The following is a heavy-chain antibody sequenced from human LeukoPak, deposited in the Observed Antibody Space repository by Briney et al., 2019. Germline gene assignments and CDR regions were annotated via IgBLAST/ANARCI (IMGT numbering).Heavy chain of an antibody. D-gene: IGHD2-21*02. V-gene: IGHV5-51*01. CDR3: ARYIVVVTGNTWFDP. CDR1: GYGFPNYW. J-gene: IGHJ5*02. CDR2: ISPGDSDT. Sequence: GESLKVSCNGSGYGFPNYWIGWVRQMPGKGLEWMGIISPGDSDTRYSPSFQGQVTISADKSINTAYLQWSSLEASDTAMYYCARYIVVVTGNTWFDPWGQGTLVTVSS.